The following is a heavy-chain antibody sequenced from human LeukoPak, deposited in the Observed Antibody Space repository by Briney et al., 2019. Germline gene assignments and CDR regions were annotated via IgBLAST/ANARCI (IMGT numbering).Heavy chain of an antibody. J-gene: IGHJ6*02. CDR2: ISGDGGST. D-gene: IGHD5-18*01. CDR3: AKDPASYGSTYYYYGMDV. Sequence: GGSLRLSCAASGFTFDDYAMHWVRQAPGKGLEWVSLISGDGGSTYYADSVKGRFTISRDNSKNSLYLQMNGLRTEDTALYYCAKDPASYGSTYYYYGMDVWGQGTTVTVSS. V-gene: IGHV3-43*02. CDR1: GFTFDDYA.